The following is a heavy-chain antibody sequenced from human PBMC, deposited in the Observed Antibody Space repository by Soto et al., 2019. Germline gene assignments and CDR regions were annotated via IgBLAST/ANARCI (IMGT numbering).Heavy chain of an antibody. CDR1: GFTFSSYS. J-gene: IGHJ6*02. D-gene: IGHD6-13*01. Sequence: GSLRLSCSASGFTFSSYSMNWVRQAPGKGLEWVSSISSSSSYIYYADSVKGRFTISRDNAKNSLYLQMNSLRAEDTAVYYCDRESLAAAGGIDVWGQGTTVTV. V-gene: IGHV3-21*01. CDR3: DRESLAAAGGIDV. CDR2: ISSSSSYI.